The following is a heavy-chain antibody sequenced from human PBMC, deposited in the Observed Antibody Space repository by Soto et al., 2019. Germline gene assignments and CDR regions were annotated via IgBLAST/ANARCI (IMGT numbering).Heavy chain of an antibody. CDR3: ARNGHGMDV. Sequence: PSETLSLTCTVSGGSVSSGSHHWVWIRQPPGKALAWIGYLFFTGITNSNPSLESRVTIAVDTSTNQFSLKLRSVTAAYTAVYYCARNGHGMDVWGQGATVTVSS. V-gene: IGHV4-61*01. CDR1: GGSVSSGSHH. CDR2: LFFTGIT. J-gene: IGHJ6*02. D-gene: IGHD2-8*01.